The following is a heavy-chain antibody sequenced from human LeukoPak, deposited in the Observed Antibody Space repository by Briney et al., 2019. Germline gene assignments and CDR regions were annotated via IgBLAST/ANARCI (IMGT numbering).Heavy chain of an antibody. CDR1: GYTFTSYY. CDR3: ARDGPRIAALGEDFDY. J-gene: IGHJ4*02. V-gene: IGHV1-46*01. D-gene: IGHD6-6*01. Sequence: ASVKVSCKASGYTFTSYYMHWVRQAPGQGLEWMGIINPSGGSTSYAQKFQGRVTMTRDTSTSTVYMELSSLRSEDTAVYYRARDGPRIAALGEDFDYWGQGTLATVSS. CDR2: INPSGGST.